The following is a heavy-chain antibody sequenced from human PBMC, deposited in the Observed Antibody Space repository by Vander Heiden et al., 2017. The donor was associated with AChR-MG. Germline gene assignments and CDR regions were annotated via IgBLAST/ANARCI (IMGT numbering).Heavy chain of an antibody. CDR3: ASGSWYNRFDD. D-gene: IGHD1-20*01. V-gene: IGHV4-31*03. CDR2: VLYSGNT. CDR1: GASPSNGCYY. J-gene: IGHJ4*02. Sequence: RLQESGPGLVKPSATLSRICSVSGASPSNGCYYWSLVRQQPGKGREWIGYVLYSGNTDYNSSLSGRVVISVDTSKDQFTLRLTSVTAADTAVYYCASGSWYNRFDDWGQGTLVTVSS.